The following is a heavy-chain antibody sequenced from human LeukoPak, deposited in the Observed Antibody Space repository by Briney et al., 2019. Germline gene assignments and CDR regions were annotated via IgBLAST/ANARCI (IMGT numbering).Heavy chain of an antibody. CDR1: GYTFTSYD. Sequence: ASVKVSCNASGYTFTSYDIIWGREATGQGLEGRGGMNPNSGNTGYAQKLQGRVTITTNPATITAYMELSSLRSYDTAVYYCARGGGLYHLGYWGQGTLVTVSS. V-gene: IGHV1-8*01. J-gene: IGHJ4*02. D-gene: IGHD2-8*01. CDR2: MNPNSGNT. CDR3: ARGGGLYHLGY.